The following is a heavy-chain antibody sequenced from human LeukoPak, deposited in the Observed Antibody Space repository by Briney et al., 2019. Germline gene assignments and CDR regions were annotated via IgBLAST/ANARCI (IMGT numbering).Heavy chain of an antibody. CDR1: EFTFSSYS. V-gene: IGHV3-48*04. J-gene: IGHJ4*02. CDR3: ARDINWVGGY. Sequence: PGGSLRLSXAASEFTFSSYSMNWVRQAPGKGLEWVSYISSSDNTIYYADSVKGRFTISRDNAKNSLYLQMNSLRAEDTAVYYCARDINWVGGYWGQGTLVTVSS. D-gene: IGHD7-27*01. CDR2: ISSSDNTI.